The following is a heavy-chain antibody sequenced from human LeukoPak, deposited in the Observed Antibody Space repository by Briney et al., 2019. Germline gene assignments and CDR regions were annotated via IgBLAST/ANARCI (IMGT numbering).Heavy chain of an antibody. CDR2: IIPIFGTA. V-gene: IGHV1-69*01. Sequence: SVKVSCKASGGTFSSYAISWVRQAPGQGLEWMGGIIPIFGTANYAQTFQDRGTITAEESTRTAYMELSSLRSEDTAVYYCAGVHYDTHDRDGDDYWGQGTLVTVSS. J-gene: IGHJ4*02. CDR1: GGTFSSYA. CDR3: AGVHYDTHDRDGDDY. D-gene: IGHD3-9*01.